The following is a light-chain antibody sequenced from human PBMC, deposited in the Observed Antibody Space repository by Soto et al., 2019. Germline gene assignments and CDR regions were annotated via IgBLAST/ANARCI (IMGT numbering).Light chain of an antibody. Sequence: DLPMTQSPSSLSASVGDRVTITCRASQSIGTNLNWYHQKPGKAPNLLIYDASSLQSGVPSRFSGSGSGTDFTLTISSLQPEDFATYFCQQYYSFPRTFGQGTKLEIK. CDR1: QSIGTN. V-gene: IGKV1-39*01. CDR2: DAS. CDR3: QQYYSFPRT. J-gene: IGKJ2*01.